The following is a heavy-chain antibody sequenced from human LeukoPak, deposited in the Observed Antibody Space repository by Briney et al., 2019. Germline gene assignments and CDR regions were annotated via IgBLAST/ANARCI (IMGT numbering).Heavy chain of an antibody. CDR2: ISDSGGRT. Sequence: GGSLRLSCAVSGITLSNYGMSWVRQAPGKGLEWVAGISDSGGRTNYADSVKGRFTISRDNPKNTLSLQMNSLRAEDTAVYYCARDQGYCTSASCRGDAFDVWGQGSMISVSS. D-gene: IGHD2-2*01. CDR1: GITLSNYG. CDR3: ARDQGYCTSASCRGDAFDV. V-gene: IGHV3-23*01. J-gene: IGHJ3*01.